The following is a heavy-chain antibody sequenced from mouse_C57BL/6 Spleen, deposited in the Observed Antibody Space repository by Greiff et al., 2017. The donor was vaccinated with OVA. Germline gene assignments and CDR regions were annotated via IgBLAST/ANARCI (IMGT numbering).Heavy chain of an antibody. J-gene: IGHJ1*03. D-gene: IGHD2-3*01. V-gene: IGHV1-9*01. Sequence: QVQLQQSGAELMKPGASVKLSCKATGYTFTGYWIEWVKQRPGHGLEWIGEILPGSGSTNYNEKFKGKATFTADTSSNTAYMQLSSLTTEGSAIYYCARRGFDDGYCVGWYFDVWGTGTTVTVSS. CDR3: ARRGFDDGYCVGWYFDV. CDR2: ILPGSGST. CDR1: GYTFTGYW.